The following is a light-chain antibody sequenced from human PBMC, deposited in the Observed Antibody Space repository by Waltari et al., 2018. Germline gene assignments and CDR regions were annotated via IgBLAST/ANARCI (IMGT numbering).Light chain of an antibody. V-gene: IGKV1-5*03. J-gene: IGKJ2*01. CDR2: MAS. CDR3: QQYSSFST. CDR1: QNVGTW. Sequence: DIQMTHSPSTLSASVGDRVTISCRASQNVGTWLAWYQQKPGKAPKLMIYMASSLESGVPSRFSGSGSGTEFTLTISSLQPDDFATYYCQQYSSFSTFGQGTKV.